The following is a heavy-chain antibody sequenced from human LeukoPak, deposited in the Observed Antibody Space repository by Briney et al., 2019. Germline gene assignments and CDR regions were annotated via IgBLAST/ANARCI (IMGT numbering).Heavy chain of an antibody. J-gene: IGHJ4*02. CDR3: ARSPGPDLNYYDTSGSYYFDY. D-gene: IGHD3-22*01. CDR1: AGSISSGSYY. V-gene: IGHV4-61*02. CDR2: LYTSGST. Sequence: NPSETLSLTCTVSAGSISSGSYYWSWIRQPAGKGLEWIARLYTSGSTNYSPSLKSRVTISVDASKNQFSLRLTAVTAADTAVYYCARSPGPDLNYYDTSGSYYFDYWGQGTLVTVSS.